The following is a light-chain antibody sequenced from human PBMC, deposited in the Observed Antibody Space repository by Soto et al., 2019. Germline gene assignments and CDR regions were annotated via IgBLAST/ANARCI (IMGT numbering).Light chain of an antibody. Sequence: EIVMTQSPATLSVSPGERATLSCRASQSVNNNFAWYQQKPGQPPRLLLYGASTRATGIPARFSGSGSGTGTEFTLTISSLKSEDFAVYYCQQYNNWPRTFGQGTKVEIK. CDR3: QQYNNWPRT. CDR2: GAS. V-gene: IGKV3-15*01. J-gene: IGKJ1*01. CDR1: QSVNNN.